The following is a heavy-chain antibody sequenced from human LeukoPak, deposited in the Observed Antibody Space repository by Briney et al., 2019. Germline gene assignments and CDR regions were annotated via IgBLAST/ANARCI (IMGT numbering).Heavy chain of an antibody. J-gene: IGHJ4*02. Sequence: GESLKISCKGSGYSLTSYWIGWVRQMPGKGLEWMGIIYPGDSHTRYSPSFQGQFPISAAKSISAAYLQWSSLKASDTAMYYCARQTVTSVGDYWGQGTLVTVSS. CDR1: GYSLTSYW. V-gene: IGHV5-51*01. D-gene: IGHD4-17*01. CDR3: ARQTVTSVGDY. CDR2: IYPGDSHT.